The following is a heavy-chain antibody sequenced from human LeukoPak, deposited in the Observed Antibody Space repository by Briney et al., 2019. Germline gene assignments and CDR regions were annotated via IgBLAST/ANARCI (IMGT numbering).Heavy chain of an antibody. CDR1: GYTLTELS. CDR3: ATLATSVVSAAILFDY. V-gene: IGHV1-24*01. Sequence: ASVKVSCKVSGYTLTELSMHWVRQARGKGLEWVGGFDPEDGETIYAQKFQGRVTMTEDTSTDTAYMELSSLRSEDTAVYYCATLATSVVSAAILFDYWGQGTLVTVSS. CDR2: FDPEDGET. J-gene: IGHJ4*02. D-gene: IGHD2-2*02.